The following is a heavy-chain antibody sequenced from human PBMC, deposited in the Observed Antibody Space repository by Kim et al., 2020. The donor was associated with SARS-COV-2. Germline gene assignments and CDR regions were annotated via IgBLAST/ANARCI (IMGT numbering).Heavy chain of an antibody. CDR2: ISGSGGST. Sequence: GGSLRLSCAASGFTFSSYAMSWVRQAPGKGLEWVSAISGSGGSTYYADSVKGRFTISRDNSKNTLYLQMNSLRAEDTAVYYCARIWFGELFQDAYWGQGTLVTVSS. V-gene: IGHV3-23*01. CDR1: GFTFSSYA. CDR3: ARIWFGELFQDAY. D-gene: IGHD3-10*01. J-gene: IGHJ4*02.